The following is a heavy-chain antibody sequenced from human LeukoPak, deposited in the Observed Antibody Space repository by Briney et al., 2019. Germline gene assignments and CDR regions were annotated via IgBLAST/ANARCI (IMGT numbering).Heavy chain of an antibody. CDR1: GFTFSSYS. Sequence: GGSLRLSCAASGFTFSSYSMTWVRQAPGKGLEWVSSISSSSSYIYYADSVKGRFTISRDNAKNSLYLQMNSLRAEDTAVYYCARVDSGSYSGWAFDIWGQGTMVTVSS. J-gene: IGHJ3*02. V-gene: IGHV3-21*01. D-gene: IGHD1-26*01. CDR2: ISSSSSYI. CDR3: ARVDSGSYSGWAFDI.